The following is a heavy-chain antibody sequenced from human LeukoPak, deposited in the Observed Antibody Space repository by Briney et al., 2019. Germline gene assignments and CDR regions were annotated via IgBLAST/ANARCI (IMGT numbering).Heavy chain of an antibody. D-gene: IGHD1-26*01. CDR2: IKSKTDGGTT. CDR3: TTGIGTTALAFDY. Sequence: PGGSLRLSCAASGFTFSNAWMSWVRQAPGKGLEWVGRIKSKTDGGTTDYAAPVKGRFTISRDDSKNTLYLQMNSLKTEDTAVYYCTTGIGTTALAFDYWGQGTLVTVSS. V-gene: IGHV3-15*01. J-gene: IGHJ4*02. CDR1: GFTFSNAW.